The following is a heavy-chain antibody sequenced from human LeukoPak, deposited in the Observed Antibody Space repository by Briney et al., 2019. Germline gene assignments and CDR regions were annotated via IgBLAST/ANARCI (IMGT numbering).Heavy chain of an antibody. CDR3: ARHDYGDYGGLGYFDL. CDR1: GYTFTSYG. J-gene: IGHJ2*01. V-gene: IGHV1-18*01. CDR2: ISAYNGNT. Sequence: ASVKVSFKASGYTFTSYGISWVRQAPGQGLEWMGWISAYNGNTNYAQKLQGRVTMTTDTSTSTAYMELRSLRSDDTAVYYCARHDYGDYGGLGYFDLWGRGTLVTVSS. D-gene: IGHD4-17*01.